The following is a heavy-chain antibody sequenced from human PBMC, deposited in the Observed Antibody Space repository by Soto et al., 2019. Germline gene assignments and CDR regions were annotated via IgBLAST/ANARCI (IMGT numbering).Heavy chain of an antibody. Sequence: QVQLVQSGAEVKKPGSSVKVSCKASGGTFSSYTISWVRQAPGQGLEWMGRIIPILGIANYAQKFQGRVTITADKSTSTAYMELSSLRSEDTAVYYCAVGGSGSYYPTYYWGQGTLVTVSS. D-gene: IGHD3-10*01. CDR3: AVGGSGSYYPTYY. V-gene: IGHV1-69*02. J-gene: IGHJ4*02. CDR1: GGTFSSYT. CDR2: IIPILGIA.